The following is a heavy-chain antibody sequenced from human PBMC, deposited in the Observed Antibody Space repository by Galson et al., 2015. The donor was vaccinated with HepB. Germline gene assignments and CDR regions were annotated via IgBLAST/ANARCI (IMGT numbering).Heavy chain of an antibody. J-gene: IGHJ4*02. Sequence: SLRLSCAASGFTFGDYAMSWFRQAPGKGLEWVGFIRSKAYGGTTEYAASVKGRFTISRGDSKSIAYLQMNSLKTEDTAVYYCTRVLIEPRAVADHGLFDYWGQGTLVTVSS. D-gene: IGHD6-19*01. CDR1: GFTFGDYA. V-gene: IGHV3-49*03. CDR2: IRSKAYGGTT. CDR3: TRVLIEPRAVADHGLFDY.